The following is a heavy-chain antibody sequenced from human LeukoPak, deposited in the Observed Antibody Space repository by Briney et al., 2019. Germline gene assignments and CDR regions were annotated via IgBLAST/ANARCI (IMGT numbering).Heavy chain of an antibody. Sequence: AGGSLRLSCAVSGFTFSSYSMNWVRQAPGKGLEWVSSISSSSSYIYYADSVKGRFTISRDNAKNSLYLQMNSLRAEDTAVYYCARDPPYGGSENYWGQGTLVTVSS. CDR2: ISSSSSYI. D-gene: IGHD3-10*01. CDR3: ARDPPYGGSENY. J-gene: IGHJ4*02. CDR1: GFTFSSYS. V-gene: IGHV3-21*01.